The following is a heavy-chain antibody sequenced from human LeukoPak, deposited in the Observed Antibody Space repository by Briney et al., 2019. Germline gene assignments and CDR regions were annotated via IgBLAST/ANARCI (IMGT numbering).Heavy chain of an antibody. CDR3: GRGTRAAPY. J-gene: IGHJ4*02. CDR1: GFSFSDAW. V-gene: IGHV3-7*04. CDR2: MKPDGRAT. Sequence: GGCLRLSCATSGFSFSDAWMSWVRQAPEIGLEWVATMKPDGRATFYVDSVRGRFTISRDNAKNSLHLEMNTLRAEDTAVYYCGRGTRAAPYWGRGTLVTV. D-gene: IGHD6-6*01.